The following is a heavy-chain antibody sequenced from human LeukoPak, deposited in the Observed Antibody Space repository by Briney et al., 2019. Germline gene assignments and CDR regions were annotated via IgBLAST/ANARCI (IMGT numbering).Heavy chain of an antibody. J-gene: IGHJ5*02. CDR1: GYSFTSYW. Sequence: GESLKISCKGSGYSFTSYWSGWVRQMPGKGLEWMGIIYPGDSDTRYSPSFPGQVTISADKSISTAYLQWSSLKASDTAMYYCARHYYGSGSNNWFDPWGQGTLVTVSS. CDR3: ARHYYGSGSNNWFDP. D-gene: IGHD3-10*01. V-gene: IGHV5-51*01. CDR2: IYPGDSDT.